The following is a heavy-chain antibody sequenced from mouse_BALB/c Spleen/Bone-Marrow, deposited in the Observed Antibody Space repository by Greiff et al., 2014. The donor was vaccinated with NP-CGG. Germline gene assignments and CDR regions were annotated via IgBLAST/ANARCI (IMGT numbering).Heavy chain of an antibody. Sequence: VQLVESGPGLVAPSQSLSITCTVSGFSLSRYSVHWVRQPPGKGLEWLGMIWGGGSTDYNSALKSRLSSSKDNSKSQVFLKMNSLQTDDTAMYYWSSKLPHDGYYERDAMDYWGQGTSVTVSS. J-gene: IGHJ4*01. CDR2: IWGGGST. V-gene: IGHV2-6-4*01. CDR3: SSKLPHDGYYERDAMDY. CDR1: GFSLSRYS. D-gene: IGHD2-3*01.